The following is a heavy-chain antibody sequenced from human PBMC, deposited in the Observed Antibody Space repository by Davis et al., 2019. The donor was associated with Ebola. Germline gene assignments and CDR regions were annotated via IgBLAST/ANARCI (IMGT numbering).Heavy chain of an antibody. CDR2: INPNSGGT. CDR1: GYTFTGYY. Sequence: ASVKVSCKASGYTFTGYYMHWVRQAPGQGLEWMGWINPNSGGTNYAQKFQGRVTMTTDTSTSTAYMELRSLRSDDTAVYYCARVVGASRYYYMDVWGKGTTVTVSS. J-gene: IGHJ6*03. V-gene: IGHV1-2*02. CDR3: ARVVGASRYYYMDV. D-gene: IGHD1-26*01.